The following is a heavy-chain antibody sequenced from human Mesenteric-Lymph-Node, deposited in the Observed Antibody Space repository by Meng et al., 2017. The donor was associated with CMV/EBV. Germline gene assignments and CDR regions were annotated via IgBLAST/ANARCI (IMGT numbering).Heavy chain of an antibody. CDR3: ARDYGGNYDYFDY. Sequence: CKGSGYSFTSYWISWVRQMPGKGLEWMGRIDPSDSYTNYSPSFQGHVTISADKSISTAYLQWRSLKASDTAMYYCARDYGGNYDYFDYWGQGTLVTVSS. V-gene: IGHV5-10-1*01. CDR2: IDPSDSYT. D-gene: IGHD4-23*01. J-gene: IGHJ4*02. CDR1: GYSFTSYW.